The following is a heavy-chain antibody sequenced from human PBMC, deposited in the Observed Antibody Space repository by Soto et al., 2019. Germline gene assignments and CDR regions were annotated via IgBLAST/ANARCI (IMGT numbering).Heavy chain of an antibody. Sequence: QITLKESGPTLVKPTQTLTLTCTFSGFSLNTDGVNVGWSRQPPGKALEWLALIYWDDDTRYSPSLRTRINIPKDTSKNQVVITMTNLDPIDTATYFCAHSEYSYAYAFDYWGQRNLVTVSS. J-gene: IGHJ4*02. CDR3: AHSEYSYAYAFDY. CDR2: IYWDDDT. D-gene: IGHD3-16*01. CDR1: GFSLNTDGVN. V-gene: IGHV2-5*02.